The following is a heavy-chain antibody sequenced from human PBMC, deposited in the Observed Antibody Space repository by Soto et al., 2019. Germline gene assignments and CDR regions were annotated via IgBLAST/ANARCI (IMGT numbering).Heavy chain of an antibody. D-gene: IGHD6-13*01. CDR2: ISAYSGNT. CDR1: GYTFTSYG. CDR3: ARGAGSWYSGYYYYYYGMDV. V-gene: IGHV1-8*02. J-gene: IGHJ6*02. Sequence: ASVKVSCKASGYTFTSYGISWVRQAPGQGLEWMGWISAYSGNTGYAQKFQGRVTMTRNTSISTAYMELSSLRSEDTAVYYCARGAGSWYSGYYYYYYGMDVWGQGTTVTVSS.